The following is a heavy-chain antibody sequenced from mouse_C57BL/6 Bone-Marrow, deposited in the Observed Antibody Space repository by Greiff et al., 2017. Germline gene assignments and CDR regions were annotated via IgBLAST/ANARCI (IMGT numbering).Heavy chain of an antibody. V-gene: IGHV5-4*01. CDR2: ISDGGSYT. J-gene: IGHJ4*01. CDR1: GFTFSSYA. Sequence: EVMLVESGGGLVKPGGSLKLSCAASGFTFSSYAMSWVRHTPDKKLEWVATISDGGSYTYYPDNVQGRFTISRDNAKNNLYLQMSHLKSEDTAMXYCARDDTGYYAMDYWGQGTSVTVSS. CDR3: ARDDTGYYAMDY.